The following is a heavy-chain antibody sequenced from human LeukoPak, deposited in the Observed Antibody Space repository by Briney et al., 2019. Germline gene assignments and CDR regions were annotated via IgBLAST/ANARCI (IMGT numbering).Heavy chain of an antibody. J-gene: IGHJ4*02. CDR1: GGSISSSSYF. Sequence: SETLSLTCTVSGGSISSSSYFWGWIRQPPGKGLEWIGEIYHSGTTNYSPSLKSRVSISVDKSKNQFSLRLNSVTAADTAVYYCVRDMGSSTSKDWGQGTLVTVSS. CDR3: VRDMGSSTSKD. D-gene: IGHD6-13*01. V-gene: IGHV4-39*07. CDR2: IYHSGTT.